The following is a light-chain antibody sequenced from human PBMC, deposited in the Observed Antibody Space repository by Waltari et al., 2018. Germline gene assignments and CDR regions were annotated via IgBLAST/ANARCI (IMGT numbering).Light chain of an antibody. CDR2: GVA. V-gene: IGLV2-14*01. Sequence: QSALTQPASVSGSPGQSITISCTGTSSDIGGYNYVSWYQQHPGKAPKLMIFGVARWPSGVSNRFSGSKSGNTASLTISGLQAEDEADYYWASYTPTRTVVFGGGTKVTVL. CDR1: SSDIGGYNY. CDR3: ASYTPTRTVV. J-gene: IGLJ2*01.